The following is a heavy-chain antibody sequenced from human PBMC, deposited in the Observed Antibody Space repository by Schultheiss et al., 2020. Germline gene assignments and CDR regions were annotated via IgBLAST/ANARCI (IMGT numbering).Heavy chain of an antibody. CDR2: IRYDGSKK. V-gene: IGHV3-30*02. J-gene: IGHJ4*02. Sequence: GGSLRLSCAASGFTFSSYGMHWVRQAPGKGLEWVAFIRYDGSKKYYAESVKGRFTISRDNSKNTLYLQMNSLRAEDTAVYYCARRPSRRGRDGYDYWGQGTLVTVSS. D-gene: IGHD5-24*01. CDR3: ARRPSRRGRDGYDY. CDR1: GFTFSSYG.